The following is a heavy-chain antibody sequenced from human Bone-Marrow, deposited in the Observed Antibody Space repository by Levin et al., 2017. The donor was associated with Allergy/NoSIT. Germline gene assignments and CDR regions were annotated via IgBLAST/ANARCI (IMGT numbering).Heavy chain of an antibody. CDR2: IWNDRRNS. Sequence: PGGSLRLSCATSGFTFSSYAMHWVRQAPGKGLEWVAVIWNDRRNSDYADSVKGRFTISRDNSKNTLYLQMNSLRVEDTAVYYCVIGDQDNTGWGFDYWGQGILVTVSS. J-gene: IGHJ4*02. CDR3: VIGDQDNTGWGFDY. CDR1: GFTFSSYA. D-gene: IGHD3-10*01. V-gene: IGHV3-33*01.